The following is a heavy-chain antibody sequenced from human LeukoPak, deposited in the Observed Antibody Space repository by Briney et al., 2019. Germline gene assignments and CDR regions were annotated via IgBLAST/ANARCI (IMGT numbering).Heavy chain of an antibody. D-gene: IGHD1-26*01. CDR1: GFTLSTNA. Sequence: GGSLRLSCLISGFTLSTNAMSWVRQAPGKGLEWISGISGSGASTYYADSVKGRFTISRDDSRNTLYLQMNSLRGDDTAVYYCAKDVGKWESLHFFDYWGQGTLVTVSS. V-gene: IGHV3-23*01. CDR3: AKDVGKWESLHFFDY. J-gene: IGHJ4*02. CDR2: ISGSGAST.